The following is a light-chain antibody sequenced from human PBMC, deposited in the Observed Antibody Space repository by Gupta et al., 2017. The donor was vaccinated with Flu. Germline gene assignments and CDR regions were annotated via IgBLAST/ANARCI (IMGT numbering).Light chain of an antibody. CDR3: QSADSSGTYFVV. CDR2: KDS. Sequence: SDELTQPPSSSVSPGQTARITCPGDALPKQYAYWYQQKPGQAPVLVIYKDSERPSGIPERFSGSSSGTTVTLTISGVQAEDEADYYCQSADSSGTYFVVFGGGTKLTVL. V-gene: IGLV3-25*02. CDR1: ALPKQY. J-gene: IGLJ2*01.